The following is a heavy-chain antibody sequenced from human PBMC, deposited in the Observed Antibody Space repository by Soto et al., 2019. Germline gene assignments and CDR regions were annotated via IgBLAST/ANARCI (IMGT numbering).Heavy chain of an antibody. Sequence: SETLSLTCTVSGGSISSYYWSWIRQPPGKGLEWIGYIYYSGSTNYNPSLKSRVTISVDTSKNQFSLKLSSVTAADTAVYYCGNLAGTNHHYYMDVWGKGTXVTVSS. CDR2: IYYSGST. CDR3: GNLAGTNHHYYMDV. D-gene: IGHD1-1*01. CDR1: GGSISSYY. V-gene: IGHV4-59*01. J-gene: IGHJ6*03.